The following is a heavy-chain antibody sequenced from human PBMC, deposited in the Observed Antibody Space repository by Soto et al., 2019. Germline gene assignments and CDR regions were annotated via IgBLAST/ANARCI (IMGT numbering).Heavy chain of an antibody. J-gene: IGHJ6*02. Sequence: DSGPTLVNPTETLTLTCTVSGFSLTTGKMGVSWTRQPPGKALEWLAHIFSDNERSYSTSLQGRLTISKDTSGSQVVLSMTNVDPEDTATYYCALKNVDPYSCCCDMECWGQGTTVTVSS. D-gene: IGHD3-3*01. CDR3: ALKNVDPYSCCCDMEC. V-gene: IGHV2-26*01. CDR1: GFSLTTGKMG. CDR2: IFSDNER.